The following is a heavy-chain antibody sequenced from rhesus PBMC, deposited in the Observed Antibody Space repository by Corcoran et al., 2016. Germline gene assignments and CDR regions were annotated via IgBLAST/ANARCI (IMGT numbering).Heavy chain of an antibody. Sequence: QVTLKESGPALVNPTQTLTLTCTFSGFSLSTGGLGVGWILQPSRQTLEWLAHIYWDDDKRYSTSLKSRLTISKDTSKNQVVLTLTNMDPMDTATYYCARRRIVGTIYSHFDYWGQGVLVTVSS. CDR2: IYWDDDK. D-gene: IGHD1-44*01. CDR3: ARRRIVGTIYSHFDY. CDR1: GFSLSTGGLG. J-gene: IGHJ4*01. V-gene: IGHV2-1*01.